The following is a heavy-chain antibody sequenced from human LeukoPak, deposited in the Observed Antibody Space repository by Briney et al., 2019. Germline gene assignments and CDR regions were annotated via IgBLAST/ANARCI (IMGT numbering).Heavy chain of an antibody. Sequence: GGSLRLSCAASGFTVSGTYMSWVRQAPGKGLEWVSVIYSAGDTFSADSVKGRFTISRDNSKNTLYLQMNSLRAEDTAVYYCAKVSSYDYVWGSYPKLGYYFDYWGQGTLVTVSS. CDR3: AKVSSYDYVWGSYPKLGYYFDY. V-gene: IGHV3-53*01. J-gene: IGHJ4*02. CDR2: IYSAGDT. CDR1: GFTVSGTY. D-gene: IGHD3-16*02.